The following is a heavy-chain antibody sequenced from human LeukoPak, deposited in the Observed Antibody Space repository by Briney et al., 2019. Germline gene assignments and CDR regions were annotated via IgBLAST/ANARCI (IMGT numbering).Heavy chain of an antibody. D-gene: IGHD3-16*01. CDR3: ARGPSASYGAWFGP. CDR1: GGSLSTYD. Sequence: SETLSLTCAVYGGSLSTYDWSWIRQTPGKGLEWIGKISHGGNTNYNPSLMGRVTISVETSRNQVSLRLSSLTAADTAVYYCARGPSASYGAWFGPWGQGTLVTVSS. J-gene: IGHJ5*02. CDR2: ISHGGNT. V-gene: IGHV4-34*01.